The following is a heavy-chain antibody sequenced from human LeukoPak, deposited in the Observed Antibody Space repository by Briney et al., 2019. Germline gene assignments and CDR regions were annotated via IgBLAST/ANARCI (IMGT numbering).Heavy chain of an antibody. CDR3: ENGRPNFYKTSGIYYKIKGYF. CDR2: ITSSGRTP. CDR1: GFIFNTLD. Sequence: GGSLRLSCAASGFIFNTLDMSGVRQAPGKGLEWVASITSSGRTPYYTDSVKGRFTISRDNSKNTLYLQMNSLRGEDTAVYYCENGRPNFYKTSGIYYKIKGYFWGQGSLVTVSS. J-gene: IGHJ1*01. D-gene: IGHD3-10*01. V-gene: IGHV3-23*01.